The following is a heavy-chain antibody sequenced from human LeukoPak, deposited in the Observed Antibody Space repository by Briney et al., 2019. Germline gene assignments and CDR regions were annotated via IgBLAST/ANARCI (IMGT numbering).Heavy chain of an antibody. CDR3: ASADTSFGEYPF. CDR2: ISSSGSPT. CDR1: GFTFSDYY. D-gene: IGHD3-10*01. V-gene: IGHV3-11*01. Sequence: PGGSLRLSCAASGFTFSDYYMSWIRQAPGKGLEWVSYISSSGSPTHYADSVKGRFTISRDNAKNSLYLQMNSLRAEDTAIYYCASADTSFGEYPFWGQGTLVTVSS. J-gene: IGHJ4*02.